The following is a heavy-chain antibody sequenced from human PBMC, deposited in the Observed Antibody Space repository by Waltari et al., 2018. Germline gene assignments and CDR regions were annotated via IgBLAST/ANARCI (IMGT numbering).Heavy chain of an antibody. J-gene: IGHJ4*02. V-gene: IGHV3-49*04. D-gene: IGHD2-21*01. CDR3: ARLFLVSPSYFDS. CDR2: IRTEAYGATS. CDR1: GLSFGGQS. Sequence: EVRLVESGGGLVPPGRSLRLSCPTSGLSFGGQSIAWGRKAPGKGLECVGFIRTEAYGATSLYGASVRGRVAISRDDSRNTAYLQLNNVRTEDTGVYYCARLFLVSPSYFDSWGQGTLVTVSS.